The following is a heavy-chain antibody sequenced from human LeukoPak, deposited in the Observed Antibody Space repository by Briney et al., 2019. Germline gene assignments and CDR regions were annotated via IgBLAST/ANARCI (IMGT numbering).Heavy chain of an antibody. CDR2: IYYSGST. D-gene: IGHD2-21*02. CDR1: GGSISSYY. CDR3: ARVAYCGGDCYWYSDY. Sequence: SETLSLTCTVSGGSISSYYWSWIRQPPGKGLEWIGYIYYSGSTNYNPSLKSRVTISVDTSKNQFSLKLSSVTAADTAVYYCARVAYCGGDCYWYSDYWGQGTLVTVSS. J-gene: IGHJ4*02. V-gene: IGHV4-59*08.